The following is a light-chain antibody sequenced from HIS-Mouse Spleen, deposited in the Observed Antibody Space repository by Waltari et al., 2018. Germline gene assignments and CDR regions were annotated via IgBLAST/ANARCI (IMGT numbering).Light chain of an antibody. V-gene: IGLV3-21*03. CDR2: DES. CDR3: QVWDSSSDHPV. Sequence: SYVLTQPPSVSVAPGKTARITCGGNNIGSKSWHWYQQKPGQAPVLVVYDESDRPSGIPERFSGSNSGNTATLTISRVEAGDEADYYCQVWDSSSDHPVFGTGTKVTVL. CDR1: NIGSKS. J-gene: IGLJ1*01.